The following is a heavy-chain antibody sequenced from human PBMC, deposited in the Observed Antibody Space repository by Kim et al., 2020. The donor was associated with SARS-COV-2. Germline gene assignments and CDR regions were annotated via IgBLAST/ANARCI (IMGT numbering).Heavy chain of an antibody. Sequence: SETLSLTCAVYGGTFSSYYWSWIRQPPGKGLEWIGEINNSGSTNYNPYLKSRVTISVDTSKNQFSLKLSSVTAAATAVYYCARAQLPPRVTIFVYWGQGTLVTVSS. D-gene: IGHD4-17*01. CDR2: INNSGST. V-gene: IGHV4-34*01. J-gene: IGHJ4*02. CDR1: GGTFSSYY. CDR3: ARAQLPPRVTIFVY.